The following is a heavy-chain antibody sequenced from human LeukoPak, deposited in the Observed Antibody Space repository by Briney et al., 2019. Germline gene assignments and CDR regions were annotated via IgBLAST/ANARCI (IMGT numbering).Heavy chain of an antibody. V-gene: IGHV3-74*01. CDR2: INSDGSRT. CDR1: GFTFSRNW. Sequence: PGGSLRLSCAASGFTFSRNWMHWVRQAPGKGLVWLSRINSDGSRTIYADSVKGRLTISRDNSKNTLYLEMNSLTVEDTAFYYCVSLTGHDAFDIWGQGTMVTVSS. J-gene: IGHJ3*02. D-gene: IGHD2-8*02. CDR3: VSLTGHDAFDI.